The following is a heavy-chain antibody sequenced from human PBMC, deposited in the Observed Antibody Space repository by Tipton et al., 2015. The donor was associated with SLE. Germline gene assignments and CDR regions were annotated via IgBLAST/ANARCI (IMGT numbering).Heavy chain of an antibody. J-gene: IGHJ4*02. Sequence: GLVKPSETLSLTCGVYGESFLGYFWTWIRQPPGKGLEWIGEIIHSGTTNYNPSLKSRVTISVDMSKNQVSLKLSSVTAADTAVYYCARVAPTEVFDYWGQGTLVTVSS. D-gene: IGHD1-1*01. CDR2: IIHSGTT. CDR1: GESFLGYF. V-gene: IGHV4-34*12. CDR3: ARVAPTEVFDY.